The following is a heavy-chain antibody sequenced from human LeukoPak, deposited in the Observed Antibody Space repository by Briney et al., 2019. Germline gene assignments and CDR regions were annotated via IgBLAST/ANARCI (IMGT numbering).Heavy chain of an antibody. D-gene: IGHD2-2*02. CDR3: AKAVVLAAILSPLYYYYYGMDV. V-gene: IGHV3-30*18. CDR1: GFTFGSYG. Sequence: GGSLRLSCAASGFTFGSYGMHWVRQAPGKGLEWVAVISYDGSNKYYADSVKGRFTISRDNSKNTLYLQMNSLRAEDTAVYYCAKAVVLAAILSPLYYYYYGMDVWGQGTTVTVSS. J-gene: IGHJ6*02. CDR2: ISYDGSNK.